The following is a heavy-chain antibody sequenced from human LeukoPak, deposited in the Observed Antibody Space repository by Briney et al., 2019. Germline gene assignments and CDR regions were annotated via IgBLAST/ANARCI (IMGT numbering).Heavy chain of an antibody. CDR2: ISSSGTTI. Sequence: GGSLRLSCAASGFTFSSYEMNWVRQAPGKGLEWVSYISSSGTTIYYADSVNGRFTISRDNAENTLYLQVNSLRAEDTAVYYCARGLSASCFDTWGQGTLVTVSS. J-gene: IGHJ5*02. CDR3: ARGLSASCFDT. V-gene: IGHV3-48*03. CDR1: GFTFSSYE.